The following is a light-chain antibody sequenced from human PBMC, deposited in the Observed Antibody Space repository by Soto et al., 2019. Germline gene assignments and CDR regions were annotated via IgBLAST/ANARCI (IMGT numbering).Light chain of an antibody. V-gene: IGLV2-11*01. Sequence: QSVLTQPRSVSGSPGQSVTISCTGSSSDVGGYNYVSWYQQYPGKAPRLMIYDVSKRPSVVPDRFSGSKSGSTASLTISGLQAEDEADYYCCSYAGSYSIFGGGTKLTVL. J-gene: IGLJ2*01. CDR1: SSDVGGYNY. CDR2: DVS. CDR3: CSYAGSYSI.